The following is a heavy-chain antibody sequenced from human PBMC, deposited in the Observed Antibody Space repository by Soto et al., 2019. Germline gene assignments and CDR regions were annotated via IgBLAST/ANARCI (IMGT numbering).Heavy chain of an antibody. D-gene: IGHD2-2*01. CDR2: ISGSGGST. J-gene: IGHJ5*02. CDR3: AKHSMVVPAAPGFDP. CDR1: IFTFSRSA. V-gene: IGHV3-23*01. Sequence: GGALRLSCAPSIFTFSRSAMGWLRQGPVEVLEWVSAISGSGGSTYYADSVKGRFTISRDNSKNTLYLQMNSLRAEDTAVYYCAKHSMVVPAAPGFDPWGQGTLVTVSS.